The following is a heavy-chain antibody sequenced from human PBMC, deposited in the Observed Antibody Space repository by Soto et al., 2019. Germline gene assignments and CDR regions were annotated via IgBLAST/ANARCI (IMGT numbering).Heavy chain of an antibody. Sequence: VPLLESGGDLVQPGGSLRLSCVASGFILNNYAMSWVRQAPGKGLEWVSTIGGTDGDSDGVPWYEDSVKGRFTISRASSANTLFLHMDNLTVEDSALYYCVKRGRNWGAFDFWGQGTTVVVSS. J-gene: IGHJ3*01. D-gene: IGHD7-27*01. CDR2: IGGTDGDSDGVP. CDR1: GFILNNYA. V-gene: IGHV3-23*01. CDR3: VKRGRNWGAFDF.